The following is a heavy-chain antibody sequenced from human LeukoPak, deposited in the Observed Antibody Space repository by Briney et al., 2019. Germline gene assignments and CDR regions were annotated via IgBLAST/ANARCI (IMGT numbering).Heavy chain of an antibody. CDR2: INSDGSTT. J-gene: IGHJ4*02. Sequence: GGSLRLSCAASGFTFSSYWMHWVRQAPGKGLVWVSRINSDGSTTSYGDSVMGRFAISRDNAKNTLYLQMNSLRAEDTAVYYCARVIYSGWEGELSDWGQGTLVTVSS. CDR3: ARVIYSGWEGELSD. CDR1: GFTFSSYW. D-gene: IGHD6-19*01. V-gene: IGHV3-74*01.